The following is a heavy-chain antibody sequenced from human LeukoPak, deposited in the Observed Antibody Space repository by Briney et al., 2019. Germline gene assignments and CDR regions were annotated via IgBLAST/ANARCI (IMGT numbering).Heavy chain of an antibody. D-gene: IGHD2-2*01. CDR2: INPNSGGT. Sequence: ASVKVSCKASGYTFTGYYMHWVRQAPGQGLEWMGWINPNSGGTNYAQKFQGWVTMTRDTSISTAYMELSRLRSDDTAVYYCAREPAAIYYYYYMDVWGKGTTVTVSS. V-gene: IGHV1-2*04. CDR1: GYTFTGYY. J-gene: IGHJ6*03. CDR3: AREPAAIYYYYYMDV.